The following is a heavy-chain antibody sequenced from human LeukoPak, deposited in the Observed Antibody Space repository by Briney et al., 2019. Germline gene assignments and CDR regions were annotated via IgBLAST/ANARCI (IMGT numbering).Heavy chain of an antibody. CDR3: AREASGNYYVFDS. CDR1: GSSFSNYF. CDR2: ITNSGRST. J-gene: IGHJ4*02. Sequence: PGGSLRLSCEASGSSFSNYFISWIRQAPGKGLEWVSYITNSGRSTNYADAVKGRFTISRDNTKKSVYLEMTDLRPEDTAVYYCAREASGNYYVFDSWGQGTLVTVSS. D-gene: IGHD1-26*01. V-gene: IGHV3-11*04.